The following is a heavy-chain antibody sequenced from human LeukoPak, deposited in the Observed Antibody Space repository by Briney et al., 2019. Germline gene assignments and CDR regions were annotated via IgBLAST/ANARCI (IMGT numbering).Heavy chain of an antibody. CDR3: VRERLDDAGYYYMNV. Sequence: PSETLSLTCTVSGGSISGYYWSWIRQSPRKGLEWIGYIHYTGNTKSNPSLKSRVTISVDTSKNQFSLNLSSVTAADTAVYYCVRERLDDAGYYYMNVWGKGTTVTVSS. CDR2: IHYTGNT. J-gene: IGHJ6*03. V-gene: IGHV4-59*01. CDR1: GGSISGYY. D-gene: IGHD1-1*01.